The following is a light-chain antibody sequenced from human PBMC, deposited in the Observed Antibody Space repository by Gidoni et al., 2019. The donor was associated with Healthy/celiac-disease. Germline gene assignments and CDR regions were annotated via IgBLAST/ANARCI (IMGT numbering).Light chain of an antibody. CDR2: AAS. CDR1: QSISSY. V-gene: IGKV1-39*01. Sequence: IQLPQSPPSLSASVGDRVTITCRARQSISSYLNWYQQKPGKAPKLLIYAASSLQSGVPSRFSGSGSGTDFTLTISSLQPEDFATYYCQQSYSTPLTFGGXTKVEIK. CDR3: QQSYSTPLT. J-gene: IGKJ4*01.